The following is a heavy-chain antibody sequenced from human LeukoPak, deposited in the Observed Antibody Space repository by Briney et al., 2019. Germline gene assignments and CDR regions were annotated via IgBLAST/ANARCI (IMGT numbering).Heavy chain of an antibody. CDR2: IIPIFGTA. D-gene: IGHD2-2*01. J-gene: IGHJ4*02. CDR1: GGTFSSYA. V-gene: IGHV1-69*06. CDR3: ARNPGRYCSSTSCYFDY. Sequence: GASVTVSCKASGGTFSSYAISWVRQAPGQGREWMGGIIPIFGTANYAQKFQGRVTITADKSTSTAYMELSSLRSEDTAVYYCARNPGRYCSSTSCYFDYWGQGTLVTVSS.